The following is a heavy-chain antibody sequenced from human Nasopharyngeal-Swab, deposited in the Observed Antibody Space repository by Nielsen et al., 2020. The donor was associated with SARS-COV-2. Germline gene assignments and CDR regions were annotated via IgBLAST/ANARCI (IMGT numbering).Heavy chain of an antibody. Sequence: GGSLRLSCAASGFTFDDYAMHWVRQAPGKGLEWVSGISWNSGSIGCADSVKGRFTISRDNAKNSLYLQMNSLRAEDTALYYCAKIQGYYYGMDVWGQGTTVTVSS. CDR3: AKIQGYYYGMDV. V-gene: IGHV3-9*01. J-gene: IGHJ6*02. CDR2: ISWNSGSI. CDR1: GFTFDDYA.